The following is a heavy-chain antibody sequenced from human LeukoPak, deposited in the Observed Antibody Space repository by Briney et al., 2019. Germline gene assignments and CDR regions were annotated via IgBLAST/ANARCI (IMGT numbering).Heavy chain of an antibody. Sequence: GRSLRLSCTASGFIFSNYAMHWVRQAPGKGLEWVAVIFYDGSNKYYADSVKGRFTISRDNPKNTLYLQMNSLRTEDTALYYCARDYFGSPSALDYWGQGTLVTVSS. J-gene: IGHJ4*02. CDR3: ARDYFGSPSALDY. V-gene: IGHV3-30*04. D-gene: IGHD1-26*01. CDR2: IFYDGSNK. CDR1: GFIFSNYA.